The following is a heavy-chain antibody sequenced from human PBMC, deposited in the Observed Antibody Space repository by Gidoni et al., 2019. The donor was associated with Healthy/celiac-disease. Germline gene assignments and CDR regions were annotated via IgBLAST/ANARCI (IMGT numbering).Heavy chain of an antibody. J-gene: IGHJ4*02. Sequence: QVQLQESGPGLVKPSQTLSLTCTVSGGPISSGGSYWGWIRQHPGKGLEWIGYIYYSGSTYYNPSLKSRVTISVDTSKNQFSLKLSSVTAADTAVYYCARGNDAYYYDSSGYFYYFDYWGQGTLVTVSS. V-gene: IGHV4-31*03. CDR2: IYYSGST. CDR3: ARGNDAYYYDSSGYFYYFDY. CDR1: GGPISSGGSY. D-gene: IGHD3-22*01.